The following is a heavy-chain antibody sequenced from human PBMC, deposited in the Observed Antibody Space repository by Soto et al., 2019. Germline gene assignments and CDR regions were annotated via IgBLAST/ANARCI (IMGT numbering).Heavy chain of an antibody. Sequence: GGSLRLSCAASGFTFSSYAMHWVRKAPGKGLGWVAVISYDGSNKYYADSVKGRFTISRDNSKNTLYLQMNSLRAVDTAVYYCARDDPFGRVRGGYYGMDVWGQGTPVTVSS. J-gene: IGHJ6*02. D-gene: IGHD3-10*01. CDR3: ARDDPFGRVRGGYYGMDV. CDR1: GFTFSSYA. CDR2: ISYDGSNK. V-gene: IGHV3-30-3*01.